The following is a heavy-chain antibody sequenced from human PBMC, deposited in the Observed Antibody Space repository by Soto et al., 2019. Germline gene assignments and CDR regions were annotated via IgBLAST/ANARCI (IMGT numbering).Heavy chain of an antibody. J-gene: IGHJ3*02. CDR1: GGSISSYY. D-gene: IGHD3-22*01. CDR2: IYYSGST. CDR3: ARPSPYDSSGYRDNGAFDI. Sequence: QVQLQESGPGLVKPSETLSLTCTVSGGSISSYYWSWIRQPPGKGLEWIGYIYYSGSTNYNPSLKSRVTISVDTSKNQFSLKLSSVTAADTAVYYCARPSPYDSSGYRDNGAFDIWGQGTMVTVSS. V-gene: IGHV4-59*01.